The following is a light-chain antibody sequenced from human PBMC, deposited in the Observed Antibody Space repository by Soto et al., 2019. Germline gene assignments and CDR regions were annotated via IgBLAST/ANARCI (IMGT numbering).Light chain of an antibody. J-gene: IGLJ3*02. V-gene: IGLV2-23*02. CDR3: CSYAGSDTWT. Sequence: QSVLTQPASVSGSPGQSITISCAGTTSDVGDYNLVSWYQQYPGKAPKLMIYEVNKRPPGVSNRFSGSKSGNTASLTISGLQGEDEADYYCCSYAGSDTWTFGGGTKL. CDR1: TSDVGDYNL. CDR2: EVN.